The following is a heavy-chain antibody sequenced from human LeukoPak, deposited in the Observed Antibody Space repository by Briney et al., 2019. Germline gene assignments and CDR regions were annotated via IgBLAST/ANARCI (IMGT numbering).Heavy chain of an antibody. J-gene: IGHJ1*01. CDR2: IRYDGSNK. CDR3: ARNDYAGSENFQH. V-gene: IGHV3-30*02. Sequence: GGALRLSCAASGFTFSSYGMHWVRQAPGKGLEWVAFIRYDGSNKYYADSVKARFTLSRDNSKNTMYLQMNTLRSEDTAVYYCARNDYAGSENFQHWGQGTLVTVSS. D-gene: IGHD4-17*01. CDR1: GFTFSSYG.